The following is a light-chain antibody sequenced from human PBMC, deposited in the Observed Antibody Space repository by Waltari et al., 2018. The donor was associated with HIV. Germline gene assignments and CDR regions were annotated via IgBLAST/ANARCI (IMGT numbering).Light chain of an antibody. CDR2: DVS. J-gene: IGLJ2*01. V-gene: IGLV2-14*03. Sequence: HSVLTQPASMSGSLGQSITVSCLASSNAVGGFNYASWYQQSTDKAPRLVIYDVSNRPAGVSGRFSASKSGSAASSTISGLQPEDEADYYCCSYSSSGTVLFGGGTRLTVL. CDR1: SNAVGGFNY. CDR3: CSYSSSGTVL.